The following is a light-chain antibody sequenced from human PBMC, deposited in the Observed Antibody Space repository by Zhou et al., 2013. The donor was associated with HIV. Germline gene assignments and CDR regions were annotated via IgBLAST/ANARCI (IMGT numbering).Light chain of an antibody. V-gene: IGKV3-15*01. CDR3: QHYNNWSLT. J-gene: IGKJ4*01. CDR1: QSVSSN. CDR2: GAS. Sequence: EIVLTQSPGTLSLSPGERATLSCRASQSVSSNLAWYQHQPGQAPRLLIYGASTRAIGIPARFSGSGSGTEFTLTISNMQSEDFAIYYCQHYNNWSLTFGGGTKVDI.